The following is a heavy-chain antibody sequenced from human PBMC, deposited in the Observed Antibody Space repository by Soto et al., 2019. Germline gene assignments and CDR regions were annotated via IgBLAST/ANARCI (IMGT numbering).Heavy chain of an antibody. V-gene: IGHV3-21*01. CDR1: GFTFSSYS. J-gene: IGHJ4*02. Sequence: PGGSLRLSCAASGFTFSSYSMNWVRQAPGKGLEWVSSISSSSSYIYYADSVKGRFTISRDNAKNSLYLQMNSLRAEDTAVYYCARGDSYGYFFDYWGQGTLVTVSS. D-gene: IGHD5-18*01. CDR2: ISSSSSYI. CDR3: ARGDSYGYFFDY.